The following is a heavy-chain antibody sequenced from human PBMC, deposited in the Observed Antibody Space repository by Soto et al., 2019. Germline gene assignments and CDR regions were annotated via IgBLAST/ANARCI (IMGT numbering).Heavy chain of an antibody. CDR2: TSGSGGST. D-gene: IGHD3-22*01. CDR3: ASLGGPQWLLGVGY. V-gene: IGHV3-23*01. J-gene: IGHJ4*02. CDR1: GFTFSSYA. Sequence: VQLLESGGGLVQPGGSLRLSCAASGFTFSSYAVSWVRQAPGKGLEWVSVTSGSGGSTYYADSVKGRFTVSRDNSKNTLYLQMNSLRAEDTAVYYCASLGGPQWLLGVGYWGQGTLVTVSS.